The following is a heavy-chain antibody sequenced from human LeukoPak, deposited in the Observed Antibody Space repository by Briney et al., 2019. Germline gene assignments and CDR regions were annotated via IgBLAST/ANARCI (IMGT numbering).Heavy chain of an antibody. Sequence: GGSLRLSCAASGFAFSDYWMAGVRQAPGKGLEWVANIKQDESQKFYVGSVKGRFTISRDNAKNSLYLQLDSLRGDDTALYYCARDRRGALDYWGQGTLVTVSS. CDR1: GFAFSDYW. J-gene: IGHJ4*02. CDR2: IKQDESQK. V-gene: IGHV3-7*01. CDR3: ARDRRGALDY. D-gene: IGHD1-26*01.